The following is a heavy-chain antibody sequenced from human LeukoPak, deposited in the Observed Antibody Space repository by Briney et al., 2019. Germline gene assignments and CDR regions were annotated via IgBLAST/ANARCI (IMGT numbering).Heavy chain of an antibody. CDR3: ATYSNVLRFLEWLFPFDY. V-gene: IGHV3-23*01. CDR2: ISGSGGST. D-gene: IGHD3-3*01. Sequence: GGSLRLSCAASGFTFSSYAMSWVRQAPGKGLEWVSAISGSGGSTYYADSVKGRFTISRDNSKNTLYLQMNSLRAEDTAVYYCATYSNVLRFLEWLFPFDYWGQGTLVTVSS. CDR1: GFTFSSYA. J-gene: IGHJ4*02.